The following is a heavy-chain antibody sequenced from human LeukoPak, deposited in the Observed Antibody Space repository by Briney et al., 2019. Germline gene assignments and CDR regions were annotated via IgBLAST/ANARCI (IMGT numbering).Heavy chain of an antibody. CDR1: GFTFSSYA. CDR2: ISSSGSTI. CDR3: ARDRAYYDILTGSGAFDI. V-gene: IGHV3-48*04. J-gene: IGHJ3*02. D-gene: IGHD3-9*01. Sequence: PGGSLRLSCAASGFTFSSYAMSWVRQAPGKGLEWVSYISSSGSTIYYADSVKGRFTISRDNAKNSLYLQMNSLRAEDTAVYYCARDRAYYDILTGSGAFDIWGQGTMVTVSS.